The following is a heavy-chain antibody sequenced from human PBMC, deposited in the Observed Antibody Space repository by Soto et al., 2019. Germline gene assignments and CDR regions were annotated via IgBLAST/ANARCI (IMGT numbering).Heavy chain of an antibody. CDR3: ARDLSETGTPPIRDYYNGMDV. CDR1: GGTFSSYA. Sequence: SVKVSCKASGGTFSSYAISWVRQAPGQGLEWMGGIIPIFGTANYAQKFQGRVTITADESTSTAYMELSSLRSEDTAVYYCARDLSETGTPPIRDYYNGMDVWGQGTTVTVSS. D-gene: IGHD1-1*01. V-gene: IGHV1-69*13. CDR2: IIPIFGTA. J-gene: IGHJ6*02.